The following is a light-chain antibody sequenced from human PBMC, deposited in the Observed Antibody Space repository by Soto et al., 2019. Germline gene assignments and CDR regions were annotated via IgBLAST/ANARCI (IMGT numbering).Light chain of an antibody. J-gene: IGKJ3*01. CDR2: AAS. CDR3: QQLNTYPLFT. Sequence: DIQLTQSPSFLSASVGDRVTITCRASQVISSYLAWYQQKPGKAPKLLIYAASTLQSGVPSRFSGSGSGTEFTLTTSSLQPEDFATYYCQQLNTYPLFTFGPGTKVDIK. CDR1: QVISSY. V-gene: IGKV1-9*01.